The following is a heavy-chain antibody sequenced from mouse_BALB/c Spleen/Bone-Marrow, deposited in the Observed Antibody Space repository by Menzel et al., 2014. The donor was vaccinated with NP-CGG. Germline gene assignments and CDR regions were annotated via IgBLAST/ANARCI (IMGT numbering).Heavy chain of an antibody. Sequence: EVKVEESGGGLVQPGGSLRLSCAPSGFTFTDNYMTWVRQPPGKALEWLGFIRNKANGYTTEYSASVKGRFTISRDNSQSILYLQMNTLRAEDSATYYCARDSDWFAYWGQGTLVTVSA. CDR1: GFTFTDNY. J-gene: IGHJ3*01. V-gene: IGHV7-3*02. CDR2: IRNKANGYTT. CDR3: ARDSDWFAY.